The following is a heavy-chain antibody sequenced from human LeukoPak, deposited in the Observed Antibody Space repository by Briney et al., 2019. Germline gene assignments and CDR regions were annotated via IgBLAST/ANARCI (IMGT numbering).Heavy chain of an antibody. CDR2: IYSGGTT. D-gene: IGHD1-26*01. V-gene: IGHV3-53*01. Sequence: HPGGSLRLSCAASGFTVSSNYMSWVRQAPGKGLEWVSVIYSGGTTYYADSVKGRFTISRDNSKNTLYLQLNGLRAEDTAVYYCARSGSYTRFDYWGQGTLVTVSS. CDR3: ARSGSYTRFDY. J-gene: IGHJ4*02. CDR1: GFTVSSNY.